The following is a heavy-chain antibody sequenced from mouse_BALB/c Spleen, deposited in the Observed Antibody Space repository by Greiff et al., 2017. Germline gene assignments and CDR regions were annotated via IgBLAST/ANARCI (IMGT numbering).Heavy chain of an antibody. V-gene: IGHV5-6-5*01. CDR3: ARGLLRPHWYFDV. CDR2: ISSGGST. Sequence: EVKLMESGGGLVKPGGSLKLSCAASGFTFSSYAMSWVRQTPEKRLEWVASISSGGSTYYPDSVKGRFTISRDNARNILYLQMSSLRSEDTAMYYCARGLLRPHWYFDVWGAGTTVTVSS. J-gene: IGHJ1*01. CDR1: GFTFSSYA. D-gene: IGHD1-2*01.